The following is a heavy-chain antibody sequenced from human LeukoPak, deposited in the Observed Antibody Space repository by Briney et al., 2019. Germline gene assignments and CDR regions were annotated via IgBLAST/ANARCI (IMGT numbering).Heavy chain of an antibody. D-gene: IGHD1-1*01. J-gene: IGHJ4*02. CDR2: IKQDGSEK. CDR3: AREGGMETLFDY. Sequence: WVRXAPGKGLEXXANIKQDGSEKYYVDSVKGRFTISRDNAKNSLYLQMNSLRAEDTAVYYCAREGGMETLFDYWGQGTLVTVSS. V-gene: IGHV3-7*01.